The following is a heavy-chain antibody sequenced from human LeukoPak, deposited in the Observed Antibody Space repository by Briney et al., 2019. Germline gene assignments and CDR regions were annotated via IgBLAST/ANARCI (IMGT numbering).Heavy chain of an antibody. V-gene: IGHV1-8*02. CDR1: GYTFTSYD. D-gene: IGHD5-18*01. J-gene: IGHJ3*02. CDR3: ALTAISAFDI. CDR2: MNPNSGNT. Sequence: GASVKVSCKASGYTFTSYDINWVRQATGQGLEWMGWMNPNSGNTGYTQKFQGRVTMTRDTSISTAYMELSRLRSDDTAVYYCALTAISAFDIWGQGTMVTVSS.